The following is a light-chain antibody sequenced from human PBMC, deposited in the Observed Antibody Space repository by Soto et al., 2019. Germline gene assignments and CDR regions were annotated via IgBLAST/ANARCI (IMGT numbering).Light chain of an antibody. V-gene: IGLV2-11*01. CDR3: CSYAGNYTLV. CDR1: SSDVGAYNH. Sequence: QSALTQPRSVSGSPGQSVTISCTGTSSDVGAYNHVSWYQQHPGKAPKLMIYDVNKRPSGVPGRFSGSKSGNTASLTISGLQAEEEADYHCCSYAGNYTLVFGGGTQLTVL. J-gene: IGLJ2*01. CDR2: DVN.